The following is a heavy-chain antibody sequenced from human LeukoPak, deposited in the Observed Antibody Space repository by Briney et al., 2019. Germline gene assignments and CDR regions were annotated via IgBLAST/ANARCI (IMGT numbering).Heavy chain of an antibody. CDR3: ARRGGDSPGAFDI. V-gene: IGHV4-59*08. Sequence: SETLSLTCTVSGDSISGSYWSWIRQPPGKGLEWIGYVYQTGHNHNNPSLKSRVTISVDTSKNQFSLKLSSVTAADTAVYYCARRGGDSPGAFDIWGQGTMVTVSS. CDR1: GDSISGSY. J-gene: IGHJ3*02. D-gene: IGHD2-21*02. CDR2: VYQTGHN.